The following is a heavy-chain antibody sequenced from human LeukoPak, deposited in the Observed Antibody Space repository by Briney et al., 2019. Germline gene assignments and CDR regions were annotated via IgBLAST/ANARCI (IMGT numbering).Heavy chain of an antibody. D-gene: IGHD4-17*01. Sequence: PGGSLRLSCAASGFTFSNYGMHWVRQTTGKGLEWVAIISDDGDNKYYADSVKGRFTISRDNSKNTLYLQMNSQRVEDTAVYYCARQMTTVTTCFDYWGQGTLVTVSS. CDR1: GFTFSNYG. V-gene: IGHV3-30*19. CDR2: ISDDGDNK. J-gene: IGHJ4*02. CDR3: ARQMTTVTTCFDY.